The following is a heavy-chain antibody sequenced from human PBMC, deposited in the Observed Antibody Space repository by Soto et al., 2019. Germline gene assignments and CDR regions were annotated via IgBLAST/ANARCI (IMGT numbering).Heavy chain of an antibody. Sequence: SLRLSCTASGFTFGDYAMGWFRQAPGKGLEWVGFIRSKAYGGTTEYAASVKGRFTISRDDSKSIAYLQMNSLKTEDTAVYYCTRDGDVLLWFGELSPTYYYYGMDVWGQGTTVTVSS. CDR2: IRSKAYGGTT. V-gene: IGHV3-49*03. CDR1: GFTFGDYA. J-gene: IGHJ6*02. CDR3: TRDGDVLLWFGELSPTYYYYGMDV. D-gene: IGHD3-10*01.